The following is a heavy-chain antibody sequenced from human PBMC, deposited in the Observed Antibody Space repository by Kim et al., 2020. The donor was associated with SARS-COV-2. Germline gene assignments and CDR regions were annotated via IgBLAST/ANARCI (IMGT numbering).Heavy chain of an antibody. CDR2: INHSGST. J-gene: IGHJ4*02. CDR3: ARGGVLWSIDY. Sequence: SETLSLTCAVYGGSFTGYYWNWIRQPPGKGLEWIGEINHSGSTNYNPSLKSRVTITVDRSRSQFSLKLNSVTAADTAMYYCARGGVLWSIDYWGQGTLVT. CDR1: GGSFTGYY. V-gene: IGHV4-34*01. D-gene: IGHD2-21*01.